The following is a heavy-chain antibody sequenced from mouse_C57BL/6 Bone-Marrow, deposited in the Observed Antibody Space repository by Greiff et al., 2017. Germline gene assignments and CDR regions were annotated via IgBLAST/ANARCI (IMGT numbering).Heavy chain of an antibody. D-gene: IGHD6-1*01. CDR1: GYTFTSYW. Sequence: QVQLQQPGAELVMPGASVKLSCKASGYTFTSYWMHWVKQRPGQGLAWIGEIDPSDSYTNYNQKFTGRSPLTADKSSNTTYMQLSSLTSEDSAVYYCARQCAYWGQGTLVTVSA. CDR2: IDPSDSYT. J-gene: IGHJ3*01. CDR3: ARQCAY. V-gene: IGHV1-69*01.